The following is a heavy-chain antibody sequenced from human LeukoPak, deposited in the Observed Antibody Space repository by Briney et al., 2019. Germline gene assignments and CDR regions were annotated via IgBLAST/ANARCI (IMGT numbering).Heavy chain of an antibody. D-gene: IGHD2-21*02. CDR2: MNPNSGNT. CDR3: ARPQGAYCGGDCYLAY. J-gene: IGHJ4*02. CDR1: GYTFTSYD. Sequence: ASVKVSCKASGYTFTSYDINWVRQATGQGLEWMGWMNPNSGNTGYAQKFQGRVTMTRDTSTSTVYMELSSLRSEDTAVYYCARPQGAYCGGDCYLAYWGQGTLVTVSS. V-gene: IGHV1-8*02.